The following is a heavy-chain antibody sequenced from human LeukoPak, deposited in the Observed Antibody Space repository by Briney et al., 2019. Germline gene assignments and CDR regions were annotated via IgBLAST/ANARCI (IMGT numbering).Heavy chain of an antibody. J-gene: IGHJ4*02. CDR3: AREPSGTYWLDY. Sequence: PGGSLRLSCAASGFTVSSNYTSWVRQAPGKGLEWVSVIYSAGSTYYADSVKGRFTISRDNSKNTLYLQMNSLRAEDTAVYYCAREPSGTYWLDYWGQGTLVTVSS. D-gene: IGHD1-26*01. CDR1: GFTVSSNY. V-gene: IGHV3-66*02. CDR2: IYSAGST.